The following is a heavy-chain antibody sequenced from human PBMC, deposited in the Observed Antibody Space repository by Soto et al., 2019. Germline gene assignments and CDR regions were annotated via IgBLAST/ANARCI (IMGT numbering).Heavy chain of an antibody. CDR2: ISYDGSNK. CDR3: AKGGLYSYGSFDY. V-gene: IGHV3-30*18. Sequence: QVQLVESGGGVVQPGRSLRLSCAASGFTFSSYGMHWVRQAPGKGLEWVAVISYDGSNKYYADSVKGRFTISRDNSKNTLYLQMNSLRAEDTAVDYCAKGGLYSYGSFDYWGQGTLVTVSS. D-gene: IGHD5-18*01. J-gene: IGHJ4*02. CDR1: GFTFSSYG.